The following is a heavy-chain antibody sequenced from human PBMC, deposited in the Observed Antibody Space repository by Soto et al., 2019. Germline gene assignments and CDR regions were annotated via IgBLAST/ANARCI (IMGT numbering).Heavy chain of an antibody. CDR2: INPSGDSR. D-gene: IGHD5-18*01. Sequence: ASVKVSCKASGFSFSDYFMHWVRQAPGQGLEWMGIINPSGDSRNYAQKFQGRVTITRDTSTSTVCMDLSSLRYEDTAVYYCAKDHGIQLWSKLYFDYWGQGTLVTVSS. V-gene: IGHV1-46*01. J-gene: IGHJ4*02. CDR1: GFSFSDYF. CDR3: AKDHGIQLWSKLYFDY.